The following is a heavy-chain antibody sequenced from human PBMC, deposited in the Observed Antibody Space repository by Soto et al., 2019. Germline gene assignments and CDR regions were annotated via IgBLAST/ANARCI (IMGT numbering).Heavy chain of an antibody. CDR2: INAGNGNT. J-gene: IGHJ3*02. V-gene: IGHV1-3*01. CDR3: ARGIGSDFWSLRAFDI. CDR1: GYTFTSYA. Sequence: QVRLVQSGAEVKKPGASVKVSCKASGYTFTSYAMHWVRQAPGQRLEWMGWINAGNGNTKYSQKFQGRVTITRDTSASTAYMELSSLRSEDTAVYYCARGIGSDFWSLRAFDIWGQGTMVTVSS. D-gene: IGHD3-3*01.